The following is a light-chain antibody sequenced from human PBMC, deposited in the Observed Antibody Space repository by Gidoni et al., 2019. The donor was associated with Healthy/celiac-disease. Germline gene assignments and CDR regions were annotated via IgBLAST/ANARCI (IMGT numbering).Light chain of an antibody. J-gene: IGKJ3*01. CDR3: QKYGSSLFT. Sequence: IELTQSPGTLSLSPGERATLSCRASQSVSSSYLAWYQQKPGQAPRLLIYGASSRATGIPDRFSGSGSGTDFTLTISRLEPEDFAVYYCQKYGSSLFTFGPGTKVDIK. CDR2: GAS. CDR1: QSVSSSY. V-gene: IGKV3-20*01.